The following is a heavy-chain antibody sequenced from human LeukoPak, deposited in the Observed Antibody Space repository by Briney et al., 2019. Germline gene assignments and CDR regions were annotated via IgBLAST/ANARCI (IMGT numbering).Heavy chain of an antibody. D-gene: IGHD3-22*01. V-gene: IGHV3-30*18. CDR2: ISYDGSNK. CDR3: AKDYYDSSGYPRGFDY. CDR1: GFTFSGYW. J-gene: IGHJ4*02. Sequence: GGSLRLSCAASGFTFSGYWMHWVRQAPGKGLEWVAVISYDGSNKYYADSVKGRFTISRDNSKNTLYLQMNSLRAEDTAVYYCAKDYYDSSGYPRGFDYWGQGTLVTVSS.